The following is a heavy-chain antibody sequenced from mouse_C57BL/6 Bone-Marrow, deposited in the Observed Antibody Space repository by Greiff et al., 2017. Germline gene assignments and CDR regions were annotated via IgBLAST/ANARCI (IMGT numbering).Heavy chain of an antibody. Sequence: EVKVVESGGGLVQPGGSLKLSCAASGFTFSDYYMYWVRQTPEKRLEWVAYISNGGGSTYYPDTVKGRFTISRDNAKNTLYLQMSRLKSEDTAMYYCASEGYGNYAWFAYWGQGTLVTVSA. J-gene: IGHJ3*01. D-gene: IGHD2-1*01. V-gene: IGHV5-12*01. CDR2: ISNGGGST. CDR1: GFTFSDYY. CDR3: ASEGYGNYAWFAY.